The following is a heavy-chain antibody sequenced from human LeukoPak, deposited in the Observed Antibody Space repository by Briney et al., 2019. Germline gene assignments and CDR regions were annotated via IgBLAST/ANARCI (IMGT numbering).Heavy chain of an antibody. J-gene: IGHJ6*04. D-gene: IGHD3-10*02. CDR3: AELGITMIGGV. V-gene: IGHV3-7*01. Sequence: PGGSLRLSCSASGFSFTGYWMTWVRQAPGKGLEWVASIKQDGSEKDYVDSVKGRFTISRDNAKNSLYLQMNSLRAEDTAVYYCAELGITMIGGVWGKGTTVTISS. CDR2: IKQDGSEK. CDR1: GFSFTGYW.